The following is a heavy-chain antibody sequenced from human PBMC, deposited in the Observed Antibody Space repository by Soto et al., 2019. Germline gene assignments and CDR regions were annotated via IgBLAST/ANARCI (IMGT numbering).Heavy chain of an antibody. CDR3: AIFISLLHFDL. J-gene: IGHJ2*01. CDR1: GFTFSSYA. V-gene: IGHV3-23*01. Sequence: EVQLLESGGGLVQPGGSLRLSCAASGFTFSSYAMSWVRQAPGKGLEWVSAITGSGGSTYYADSVRGRFTISRDNSKNTFYLQMTGLRAEDTAVYSCAIFISLLHFDLWGRGTLVTVSS. D-gene: IGHD3-16*02. CDR2: ITGSGGST.